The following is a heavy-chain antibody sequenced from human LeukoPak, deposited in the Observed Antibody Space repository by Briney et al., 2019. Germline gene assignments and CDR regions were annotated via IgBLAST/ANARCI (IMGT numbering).Heavy chain of an antibody. J-gene: IGHJ4*02. V-gene: IGHV3-7*01. CDR3: ASGTGAADY. CDR1: GFTFSSYW. Sequence: HPGGSLRLSCAASGFTFSSYWVKWVRQAPGKGLEWVANINQDGSEKYYVDSVKGRFTISRDNTKNSLYLQMNSLRAEDTAVYYCASGTGAADYWGQGTLVTVSS. D-gene: IGHD4/OR15-4a*01. CDR2: INQDGSEK.